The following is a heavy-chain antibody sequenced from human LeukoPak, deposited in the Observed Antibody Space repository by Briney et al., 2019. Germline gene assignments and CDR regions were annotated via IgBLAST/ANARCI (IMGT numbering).Heavy chain of an antibody. CDR1: GYTFTSYA. Sequence: ASVKVSCKASGYTFTSYAMHWVRQAPGQRLEWMGWINAGNGNTKYSQKFQGRVTITRDTSASTAYMELSGLRSEDTAVYYCARDCSSTSCYDLGFDYWGQGTLVTVSS. V-gene: IGHV1-3*01. J-gene: IGHJ4*02. CDR3: ARDCSSTSCYDLGFDY. CDR2: INAGNGNT. D-gene: IGHD2-2*01.